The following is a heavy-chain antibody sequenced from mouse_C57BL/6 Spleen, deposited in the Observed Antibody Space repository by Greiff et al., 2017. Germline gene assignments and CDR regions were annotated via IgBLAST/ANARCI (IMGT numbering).Heavy chain of an antibody. D-gene: IGHD4-1*01. Sequence: EVKVEESGGGLVKPGGSLKLSCAASGFTFSDYGMHWVRQAPEKGLEWVAYISSGSSTIYYADTVKGRFTISRDNAKNTLFLQMTSLRSEDTAMYYCARTGTVAYEDAMDYWGQGTSVTVSS. CDR1: GFTFSDYG. J-gene: IGHJ4*01. V-gene: IGHV5-17*01. CDR2: ISSGSSTI. CDR3: ARTGTVAYEDAMDY.